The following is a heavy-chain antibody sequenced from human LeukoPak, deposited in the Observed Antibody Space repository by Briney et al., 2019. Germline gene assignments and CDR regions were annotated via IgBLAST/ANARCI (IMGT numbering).Heavy chain of an antibody. V-gene: IGHV4-4*09. J-gene: IGHJ5*02. D-gene: IGHD6-13*01. CDR3: ARHYSRSSRWYIWFDP. CDR2: IYTSGST. CDR1: GGSISSYY. Sequence: SETLSLTCTVSGGSISSYYWSWIRQPPGKGLEWIGYIYTSGSTNYHPSLKSRVPISVDTSKNQFALKLSSVTAADTAVYYCARHYSRSSRWYIWFDPWGQGTLVTVSS.